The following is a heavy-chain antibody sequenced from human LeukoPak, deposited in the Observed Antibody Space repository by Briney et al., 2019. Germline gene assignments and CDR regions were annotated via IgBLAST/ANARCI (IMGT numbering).Heavy chain of an antibody. Sequence: PSETLSLTCTVSGGSISSYYWSWIRQHPGKGLEWIGYIYYSGSTYYNPSLKSRVTISVDTSKNQFSLKLSSVTAADTAVYYCARGLPSGSYPFDYWGQGTLVTVSS. CDR3: ARGLPSGSYPFDY. D-gene: IGHD1-26*01. CDR2: IYYSGST. V-gene: IGHV4-59*06. CDR1: GGSISSYY. J-gene: IGHJ4*02.